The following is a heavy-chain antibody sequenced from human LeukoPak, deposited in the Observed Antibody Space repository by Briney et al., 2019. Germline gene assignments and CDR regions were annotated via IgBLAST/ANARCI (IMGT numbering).Heavy chain of an antibody. CDR1: GFTFSSYG. J-gene: IGHJ4*02. CDR2: IWYDGSNK. V-gene: IGHV3-33*06. D-gene: IGHD1-7*01. CDR3: AKWGDSHPTREYNWNYRFYTVPPKPTAGSVYFDY. Sequence: PGGSLRLSCAASGFTFSSYGMHWVRQAPGKGLEWVAVIWYDGSNKYYADSVKGRFTISRDNSKNTLYLQMNSLRAEDTAVYYCAKWGDSHPTREYNWNYRFYTVPPKPTAGSVYFDYWGQGTLVTVSS.